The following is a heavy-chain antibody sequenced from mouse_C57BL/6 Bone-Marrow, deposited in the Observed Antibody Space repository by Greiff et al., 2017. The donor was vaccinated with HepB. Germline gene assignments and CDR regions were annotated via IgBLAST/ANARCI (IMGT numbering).Heavy chain of an antibody. Sequence: EVQLVESGGGLVKPGGSLKLSCAASGFTFSSYAMSWVSQTPEKRLEWVATISDGGSYTYYPDNVKGRFTISRDNAKNNLYLQMSHLKSEDTAMYYCARTDSSGPAWFAYWGQGTLVTVSA. CDR2: ISDGGSYT. D-gene: IGHD3-2*02. CDR1: GFTFSSYA. V-gene: IGHV5-4*01. J-gene: IGHJ3*01. CDR3: ARTDSSGPAWFAY.